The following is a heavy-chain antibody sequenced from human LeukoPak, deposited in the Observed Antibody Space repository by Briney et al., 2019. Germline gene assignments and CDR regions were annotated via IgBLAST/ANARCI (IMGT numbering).Heavy chain of an antibody. J-gene: IGHJ1*01. Sequence: GGSLRLSCAASGFTFSSYWMSWVRQAPGKGLEWVANIKQDGSEKYYVDSVKGRFTISRDNAKNSLYLQMNSLRAEDTAVYYCARVGGSSGWPEYFQHWGQGTLVTVSS. V-gene: IGHV3-7*04. D-gene: IGHD6-19*01. CDR1: GFTFSSYW. CDR2: IKQDGSEK. CDR3: ARVGGSSGWPEYFQH.